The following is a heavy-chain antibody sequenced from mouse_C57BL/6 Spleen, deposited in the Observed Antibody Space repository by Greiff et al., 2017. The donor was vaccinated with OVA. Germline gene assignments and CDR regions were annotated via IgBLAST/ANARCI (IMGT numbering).Heavy chain of an antibody. Sequence: EVMLVESEGGLVQPGSSMKLSCTASGFTFSDYYMAWVRQVPEKGLEWVANINYDGSSTYYLDSLKSRFIISRDNAKNILYLQMSSLKSEDTATYYCARSYYDGSSCAMDYWGQGTSVTVSS. CDR1: GFTFSDYY. CDR3: ARSYYDGSSCAMDY. CDR2: INYDGSST. D-gene: IGHD1-1*01. V-gene: IGHV5-16*01. J-gene: IGHJ4*01.